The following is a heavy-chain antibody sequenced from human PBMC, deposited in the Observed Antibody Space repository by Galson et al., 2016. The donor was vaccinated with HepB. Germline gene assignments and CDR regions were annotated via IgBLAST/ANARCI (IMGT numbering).Heavy chain of an antibody. CDR3: ARDKGGQYFDL. CDR1: GFTFSHYA. D-gene: IGHD2-15*01. J-gene: IGHJ2*01. V-gene: IGHV3-30*04. Sequence: SLRLSCAAPGFTFSHYAMHWVRQAPGKGLEWVAIIFNDGSEQLYADSVQGRITLSRDNSKKMFYLEMNSLRPEDTDIYYCARDKGGQYFDLWGRGTLVSVSS. CDR2: IFNDGSEQ.